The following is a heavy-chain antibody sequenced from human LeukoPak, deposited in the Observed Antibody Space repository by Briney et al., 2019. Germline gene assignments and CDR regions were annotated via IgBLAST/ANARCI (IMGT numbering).Heavy chain of an antibody. J-gene: IGHJ3*02. CDR2: INHSGST. CDR3: ARRKDSSGYYYHDAFDI. V-gene: IGHV4-34*01. CDR1: GGSFSGYY. D-gene: IGHD3-22*01. Sequence: SETLSLTCAVYGGSFSGYYWSWIRQPPGKGLEWIGEINHSGSTNYNPSLKSRVTISVDTSKNQFSLKLSSVTAADTAVYYCARRKDSSGYYYHDAFDIWGQGTMVTVSS.